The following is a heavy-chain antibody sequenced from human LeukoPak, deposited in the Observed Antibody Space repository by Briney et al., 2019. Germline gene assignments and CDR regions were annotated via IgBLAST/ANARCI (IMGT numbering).Heavy chain of an antibody. J-gene: IGHJ5*02. CDR1: SGSIIGSAYF. V-gene: IGHV4-39*07. D-gene: IGHD2-15*01. CDR3: ARGSHESGTCSFGDP. Sequence: PSQTLSLTCVVSSGSIIGSAYFWGWIRQSPVSGLERIGNIDYVGRTDYNPSLQSRVTLSVESSMNQFSLTLTSVTAADTAIYYCARGSHESGTCSFGDPWGQGILVTVSS. CDR2: IDYVGRT.